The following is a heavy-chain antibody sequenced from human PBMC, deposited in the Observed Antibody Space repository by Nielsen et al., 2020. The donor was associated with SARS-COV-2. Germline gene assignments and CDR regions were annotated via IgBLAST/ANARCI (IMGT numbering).Heavy chain of an antibody. J-gene: IGHJ4*02. CDR1: GFTFSSYW. Sequence: GGSLRLSCAASGFTFSSYWMSWVRQAPGKGLEWVAIISYEGRTKYNADSVKGRFIISRHNSQNTLYLQMNSLRVEDTAVYYCAREGPDSSSSYFDYWGQGTLVTVSS. CDR3: AREGPDSSSSYFDY. D-gene: IGHD6-6*01. CDR2: ISYEGRTK. V-gene: IGHV3-30*03.